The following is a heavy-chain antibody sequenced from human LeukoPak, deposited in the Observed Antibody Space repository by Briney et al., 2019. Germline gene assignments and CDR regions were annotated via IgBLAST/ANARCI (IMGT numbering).Heavy chain of an antibody. Sequence: GGSLRLSCAASGFTFSSSAMSWVRQAPGKGLEWVSAISNNGGYTYYADSVQGRFTISRDNSKSTLCLQMNSLRAEDTAVYFCAKQLGYCSDGSCYFPYWGQGTLVTVSS. D-gene: IGHD2-15*01. J-gene: IGHJ4*02. V-gene: IGHV3-23*01. CDR3: AKQLGYCSDGSCYFPY. CDR2: ISNNGGYT. CDR1: GFTFSSSA.